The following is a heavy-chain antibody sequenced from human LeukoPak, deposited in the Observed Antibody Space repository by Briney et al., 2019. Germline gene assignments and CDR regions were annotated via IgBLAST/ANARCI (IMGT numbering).Heavy chain of an antibody. CDR3: ARDLEGLWFGEPFDP. CDR2: INPSGGST. Sequence: GASVKVSCKASGYTFTSYYMHWVRQAPGQGLEWMGIINPSGGSTSYAQKFQGRVTMTRDMSTSTVYMELSSLRSEDTAVYYCARDLEGLWFGEPFDPWGQGTLVTVSS. J-gene: IGHJ5*02. V-gene: IGHV1-46*01. D-gene: IGHD3-10*01. CDR1: GYTFTSYY.